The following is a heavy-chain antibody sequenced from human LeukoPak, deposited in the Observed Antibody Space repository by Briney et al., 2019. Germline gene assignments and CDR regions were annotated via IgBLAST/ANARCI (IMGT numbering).Heavy chain of an antibody. V-gene: IGHV3-23*01. J-gene: IGHJ4*02. Sequence: GGALLLSCAASRFNFSSYPMSSVRQAPGKGLEWVSAISCSGGSTYYADSVKGRFTISRDNSKNTLYLQMNSLRAEDTAVYYCAKDRVGGSSYFDYWGQGTLVTVSS. CDR1: RFNFSSYP. CDR2: ISCSGGST. D-gene: IGHD1-26*01. CDR3: AKDRVGGSSYFDY.